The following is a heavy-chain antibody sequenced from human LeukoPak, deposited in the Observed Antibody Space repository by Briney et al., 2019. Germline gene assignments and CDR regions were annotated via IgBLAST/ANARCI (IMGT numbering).Heavy chain of an antibody. CDR1: GTSLSGFS. D-gene: IGHD3-16*02. Sequence: SETLSLTCNVSGTSLSGFSWSWVRQPPGKGLEWIGSFYYSGSTNYSPSLNSRVTISLDTSKNQFSLRLSSVTAADTAVYFCARSISLLSYYMAVWGNGTTVIVSS. CDR3: ARSISLLSYYMAV. J-gene: IGHJ6*03. V-gene: IGHV4-59*08. CDR2: FYYSGST.